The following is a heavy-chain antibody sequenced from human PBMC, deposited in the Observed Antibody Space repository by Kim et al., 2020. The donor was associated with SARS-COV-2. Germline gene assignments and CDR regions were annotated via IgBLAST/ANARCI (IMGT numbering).Heavy chain of an antibody. CDR3: ASRAQEYYYYGMDV. J-gene: IGHJ6*02. V-gene: IGHV4-4*02. Sequence: SETLSLTCAVSGGSISSSNWWSWVRQPPGKGLEWIGEIYHSGSTNYNPSLKSRVTISVDKSKNQFSLKLSSVTAADTAVYYCASRAQEYYYYGMDVWGQGTTVTVSS. CDR1: GGSISSSNW. CDR2: IYHSGST.